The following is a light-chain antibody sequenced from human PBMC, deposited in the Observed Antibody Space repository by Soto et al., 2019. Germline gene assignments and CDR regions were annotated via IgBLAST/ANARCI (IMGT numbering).Light chain of an antibody. CDR1: QYVTSNY. V-gene: IGKV3-20*01. CDR2: TTS. CDR3: QQYGGSPWT. J-gene: IGKJ1*01. Sequence: EIVLTQSPGTLSLSPGERATLSCRARQYVTSNYLAWYQQKPGQAPRLLIYTTSSRATGVPERFSGSGSGTDFTLTISRLEPEDSAVYYCQQYGGSPWTFGQGTKVEIK.